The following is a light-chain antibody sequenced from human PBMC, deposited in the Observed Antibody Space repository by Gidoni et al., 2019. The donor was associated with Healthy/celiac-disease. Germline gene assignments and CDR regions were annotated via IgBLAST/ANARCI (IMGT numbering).Light chain of an antibody. J-gene: IGLJ1*01. CDR3: CSYAGSSTRYV. Sequence: QSALTQPASVSGSPGQSITISCTGTSSDVGSYNLVSWYQQHPGKAPKLMIYEVSKRPSGVSNRFSGSKSGNTASLTISGLQAEDEADYYCCSYAGSSTRYVVGTGTKVTVL. V-gene: IGLV2-23*02. CDR1: SSDVGSYNL. CDR2: EVS.